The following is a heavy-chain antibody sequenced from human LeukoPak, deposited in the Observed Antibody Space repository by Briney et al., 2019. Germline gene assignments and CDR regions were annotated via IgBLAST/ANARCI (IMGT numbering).Heavy chain of an antibody. Sequence: SETLSLTCTVSGGSISSSSYYWGWIRQPPGKGLEWIGEINHSGSTNYNPSLKSRVTISVDTSKNQFSLKLSSVTAADTAVYYCARLRRYYYMDVWGKGTTVTVSS. V-gene: IGHV4-39*07. CDR3: ARLRRYYYMDV. CDR2: INHSGST. J-gene: IGHJ6*03. CDR1: GGSISSSSYY.